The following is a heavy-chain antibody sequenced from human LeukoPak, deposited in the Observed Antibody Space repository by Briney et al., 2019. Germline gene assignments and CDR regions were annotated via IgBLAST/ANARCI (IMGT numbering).Heavy chain of an antibody. CDR2: IYYSGST. J-gene: IGHJ5*02. CDR3: ARLPYYYGSGSYWWFDP. V-gene: IGHV4-39*01. D-gene: IGHD3-10*01. CDR1: GGSISSSSYY. Sequence: SETLSLTCTVSGGSISSSSYYWGWIRQPPGKGLEWIGSIYYSGSTYYNPSLKSRVTISVDTSKNQFSLKLSSVTAADTAVYYCARLPYYYGSGSYWWFDPWGQGTLVTVSS.